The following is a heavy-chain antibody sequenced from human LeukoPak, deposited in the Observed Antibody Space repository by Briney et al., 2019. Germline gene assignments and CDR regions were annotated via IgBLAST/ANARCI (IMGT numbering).Heavy chain of an antibody. CDR3: ARDGPDRGYYYYGMDV. J-gene: IGHJ6*02. CDR2: ISYDGSNK. V-gene: IGHV3-30-3*01. CDR1: GFTFSSYA. Sequence: GRSLRLSCAASGFTFSSYAMHWVRQAPGKGLEWVAVISYDGSNKYYADSVKGRFTISRDNSKNTLYLQMNSLRAEDTGVYYCARDGPDRGYYYYGMDVWGQGTTVTVSS. D-gene: IGHD5-12*01.